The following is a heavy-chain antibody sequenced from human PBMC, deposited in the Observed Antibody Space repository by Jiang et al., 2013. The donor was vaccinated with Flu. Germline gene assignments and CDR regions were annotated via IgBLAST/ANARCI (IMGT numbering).Heavy chain of an antibody. Sequence: SLTCTVSGGSISSSSYFWGLDPPAPREGAGVDWEYLVIVGNTYYNPSLKSRVTISADTSKNQFSLKLTSVTAADTAIYYCARTVSVAEFYFDYWGQGTLVPVSS. V-gene: IGHV4-39*07. D-gene: IGHD6-19*01. CDR3: ARTVSVAEFYFDY. CDR2: LVIVGNT. CDR1: GGSISSSSYF. J-gene: IGHJ4*02.